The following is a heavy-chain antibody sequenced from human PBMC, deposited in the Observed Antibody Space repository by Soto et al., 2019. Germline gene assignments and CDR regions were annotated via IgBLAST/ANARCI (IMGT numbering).Heavy chain of an antibody. CDR1: GFTVSSNY. V-gene: IGHV3-66*01. CDR2: IYSGGTT. J-gene: IGHJ4*02. Sequence: GGSLRLSCAASGFTVSSNYMSWVRQAPGKGLEWVSVIYSGGTTYYADSVKGRFTISRDNSKNTLYLQMNSLRAEDTAVYYCARDADIVVVPATMPGDSPRWGQGTLVTVSS. D-gene: IGHD2-2*01. CDR3: ARDADIVVVPATMPGDSPR.